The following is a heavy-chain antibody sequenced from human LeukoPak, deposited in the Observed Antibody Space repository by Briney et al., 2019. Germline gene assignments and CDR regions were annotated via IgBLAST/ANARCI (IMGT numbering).Heavy chain of an antibody. CDR1: GFTFSNYG. J-gene: IGHJ4*02. D-gene: IGHD3-10*01. V-gene: IGHV3-30*03. CDR2: ISYDGSNK. Sequence: GGSLRLSCAASGFTFSNYGMHWVRQAPGKGLEWVAVISYDGSNKYYADSVKGRFTISRDNSKNTLYLQMNSLRAEDTAVYYCARGIGSGSYLLWGQGTLVAVSS. CDR3: ARGIGSGSYLL.